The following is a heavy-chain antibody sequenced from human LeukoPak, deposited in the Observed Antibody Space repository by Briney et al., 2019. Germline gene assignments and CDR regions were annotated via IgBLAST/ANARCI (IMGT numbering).Heavy chain of an antibody. CDR2: ISGSGGST. V-gene: IGHV3-23*01. CDR3: AKDRGMTLAGTFDY. Sequence: PGGSLRLSCAASGVTFSSYAMSWVREAQGQGLGWVSAISGSGGSTYYADSVKGRFTISRDNSKNTLYLQLNSLRAEDTAVYYCAKDRGMTLAGTFDYWGQGTLVTVSS. D-gene: IGHD6-19*01. J-gene: IGHJ4*02. CDR1: GVTFSSYA.